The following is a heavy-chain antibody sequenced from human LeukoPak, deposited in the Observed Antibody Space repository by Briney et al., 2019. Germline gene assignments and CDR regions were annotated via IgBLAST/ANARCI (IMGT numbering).Heavy chain of an antibody. CDR2: ISGSGGST. CDR1: GFTFSSYA. D-gene: IGHD2-15*01. CDR3: AKEGYCSGGSCYLSMDV. J-gene: IGHJ6*02. Sequence: GGSLRLSCAASGFTFSSYAMSWVRQAPGKGLEWVSAISGSGGSTYYADSVEGRFTISRDNSKNTLHLQMNSLRAEDTAVYYCAKEGYCSGGSCYLSMDVWGQGTTVTVSS. V-gene: IGHV3-23*01.